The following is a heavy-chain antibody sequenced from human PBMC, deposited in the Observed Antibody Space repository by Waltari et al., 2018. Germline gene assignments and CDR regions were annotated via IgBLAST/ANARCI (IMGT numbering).Heavy chain of an antibody. CDR1: GFTFSSYS. CDR2: ISSSSYI. J-gene: IGHJ4*02. D-gene: IGHD1-26*01. Sequence: EVQLVESGGGLVKPGGSLRLSCAASGFTFSSYSMNWVRQAPGKGLEWVAAISSSSYIYYADSVKGRFTISRDNAKNSLYLQMNSLRAEDTAVYYCAGGATAYWGQGTLVTVSS. CDR3: AGGATAY. V-gene: IGHV3-21*01.